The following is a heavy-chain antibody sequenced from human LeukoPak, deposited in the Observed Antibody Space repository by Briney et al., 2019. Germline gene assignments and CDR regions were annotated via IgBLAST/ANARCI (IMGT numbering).Heavy chain of an antibody. CDR3: ARATYAIFGVVTYYYYGMDV. CDR2: INPNSGDT. Sequence: ASVTVSCKASGYTFTGYHMHWVRQAPGQGLEWMGRINPNSGDTNYAQKFQGRVTMTRNTSISTAYMELSSLRSEDTAVYYCARATYAIFGVVTYYYYGMDVWGQGTTVTVSS. J-gene: IGHJ6*02. CDR1: GYTFTGYH. D-gene: IGHD3-3*01. V-gene: IGHV1-2*06.